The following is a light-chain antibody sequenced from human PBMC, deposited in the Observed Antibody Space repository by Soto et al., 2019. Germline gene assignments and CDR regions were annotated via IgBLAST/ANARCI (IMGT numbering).Light chain of an antibody. CDR1: SSNIGINT. CDR3: AAWDDSLTGDV. CDR2: SNN. J-gene: IGLJ1*01. V-gene: IGLV1-44*01. Sequence: QSVLTQPPSASGTPGQRVTISCSGSSSNIGINTVNWYQHLPGTAPKLLMYSNNQRPSGVPDRFSGSKSGTSASLAISGLQSEDDADYYCAAWDDSLTGDVFGTGTKVTVL.